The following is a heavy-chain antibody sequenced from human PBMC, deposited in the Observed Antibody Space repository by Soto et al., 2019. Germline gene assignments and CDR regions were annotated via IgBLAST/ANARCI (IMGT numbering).Heavy chain of an antibody. D-gene: IGHD3-22*01. CDR2: MYYSGGA. Sequence: PSETLYLTCTVSGDSVSGNDWSWIRQPPGKQQEWIGYMYYSGGANYNPSLKSRVTMSVDTSMNDFSLTLSSATAADTAMYYCASYKRMIADFWGQGILVT. CDR1: GDSVSGND. CDR3: ASYKRMIADF. J-gene: IGHJ4*02. V-gene: IGHV4-59*08.